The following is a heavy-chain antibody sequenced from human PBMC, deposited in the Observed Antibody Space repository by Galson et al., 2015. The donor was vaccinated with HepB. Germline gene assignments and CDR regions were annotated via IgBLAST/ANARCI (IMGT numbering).Heavy chain of an antibody. CDR1: GFTFSNYA. V-gene: IGHV3-23*01. J-gene: IGHJ6*03. Sequence: SLRLSCAGSGFTFSNYALSWVRQAPGEGLEWVSAISGSSGHTYYADSVRCRFTISRDNSKNTMYLQMNSLRAEDTAVYYCAKDPLVVEPTTTRASYYMDVWGKGTTVTVSS. D-gene: IGHD1-14*01. CDR3: AKDPLVVEPTTTRASYYMDV. CDR2: ISGSSGHT.